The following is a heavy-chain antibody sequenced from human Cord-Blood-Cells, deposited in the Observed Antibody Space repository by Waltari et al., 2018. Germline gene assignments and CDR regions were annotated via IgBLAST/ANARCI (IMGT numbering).Heavy chain of an antibody. CDR1: GGSISSRSYY. CDR2: IYYSGTT. CDR3: ARRGVAAALDY. Sequence: QLQLQESGPGLVKPSETLSLTCTVSGGSISSRSYYWGWIRQPPGKGLAWIGTIYYSGTTYYNPSLKSRVTISVDTSKNQFSLKLSSVTAADTAVYYCARRGVAAALDYWGQGTLVTVSS. V-gene: IGHV4-39*01. D-gene: IGHD6-13*01. J-gene: IGHJ4*02.